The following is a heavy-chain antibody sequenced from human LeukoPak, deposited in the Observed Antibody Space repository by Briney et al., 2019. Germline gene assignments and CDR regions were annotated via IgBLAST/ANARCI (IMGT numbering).Heavy chain of an antibody. V-gene: IGHV4-34*01. CDR3: ARYLTATDAFDI. J-gene: IGHJ3*02. CDR2: INHSGST. D-gene: IGHD2-8*01. CDR1: GGSFSGYY. Sequence: SETLSLTCAVYGGSFSGYYWSWIRQPPGKGLEWIGEINHSGSTNYNPSLKSRVTISVDTSKNQFSLKLSSVTAADTAVYYCARYLTATDAFDIWGQGTMVTVSS.